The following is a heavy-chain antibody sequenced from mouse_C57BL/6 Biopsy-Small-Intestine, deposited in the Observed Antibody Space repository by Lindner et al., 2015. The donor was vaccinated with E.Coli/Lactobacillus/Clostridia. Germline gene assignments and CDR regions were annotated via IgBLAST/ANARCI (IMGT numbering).Heavy chain of an antibody. CDR1: GYSFTDFN. CDR3: ARWGFITTAVATWFAY. CDR2: INPNYGTT. Sequence: VQLQESGPELVKPGASVKISCKASGYSFTDFNMNWVKQSNGKSLEWIGVINPNYGTTSYNQKFKGKATLTVDQSSSTAYMQLNSLTSEDSAVYYCARWGFITTAVATWFAYWGQGTLVTVSA. J-gene: IGHJ3*01. V-gene: IGHV1-39*01. D-gene: IGHD1-1*01.